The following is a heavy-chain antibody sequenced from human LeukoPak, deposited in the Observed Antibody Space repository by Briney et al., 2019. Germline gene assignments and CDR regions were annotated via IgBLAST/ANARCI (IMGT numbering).Heavy chain of an antibody. CDR1: GGSITVYY. V-gene: IGHV4-59*12. J-gene: IGHJ4*02. CDR3: ARGGSRSYTSSTLDY. Sequence: PSETLPLTCSVSGGSITVYYWNWIRQSPGKGLEWIGSISYSGSTNYNPSLKSRVTIPIDTSKNRFSLKVSSVIAADTAMYYCARGGSRSYTSSTLDYWGQGTLVTVSS. D-gene: IGHD6-6*01. CDR2: ISYSGST.